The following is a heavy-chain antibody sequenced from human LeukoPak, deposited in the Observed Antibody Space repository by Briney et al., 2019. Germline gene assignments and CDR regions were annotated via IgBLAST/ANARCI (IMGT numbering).Heavy chain of an antibody. CDR2: ISTYNGNT. CDR3: AKDRWRDGSSSFDN. CDR1: GYTFSSYS. Sequence: ASVTVSCKASGYTFSSYSINWVRQAPGQGLEWMGWISTYNGNTNYAQKLQGRVTMPTHPPTSTASMELRTLRSDDTAVYYCAKDRWRDGSSSFDNWRQGTLLTVSS. D-gene: IGHD6-6*01. J-gene: IGHJ4*02. V-gene: IGHV1-18*01.